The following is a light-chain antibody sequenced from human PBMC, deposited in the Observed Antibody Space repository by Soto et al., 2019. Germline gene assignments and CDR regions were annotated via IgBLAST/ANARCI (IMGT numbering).Light chain of an antibody. V-gene: IGKV3-20*01. CDR2: PAS. Sequence: ENVLTQSPGTLSLSPGETATLSCRASQSVSSNYLAWYQQKPGQAPRLLIHPASSVATSIPDRLSGTGSGTDFNLTITRLEPVDFAVYYCQEYGNSPLSYGPGTRVDIK. CDR1: QSVSSNY. J-gene: IGKJ3*01. CDR3: QEYGNSPLS.